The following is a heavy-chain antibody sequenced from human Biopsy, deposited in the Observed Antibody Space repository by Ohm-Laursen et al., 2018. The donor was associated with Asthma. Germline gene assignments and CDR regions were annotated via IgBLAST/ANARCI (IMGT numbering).Heavy chain of an antibody. D-gene: IGHD3-9*01. Sequence: SVKVSCKASGYTFISYAIHWVRQAPGQRLEWMGWINAGNGNTKYSQKFQGRVTITRDTSASTAYMELSSLRSDDTAVYYCARTYYDFLTGQVIDAFAIWGQGTMVTVSS. J-gene: IGHJ3*02. CDR3: ARTYYDFLTGQVIDAFAI. CDR1: GYTFISYA. V-gene: IGHV1-3*01. CDR2: INAGNGNT.